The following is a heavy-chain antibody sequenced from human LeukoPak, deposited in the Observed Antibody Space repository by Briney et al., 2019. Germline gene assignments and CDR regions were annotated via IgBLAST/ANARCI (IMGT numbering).Heavy chain of an antibody. CDR3: ARDSLYDSSGTEIDY. CDR1: EYTFTSYY. J-gene: IGHJ4*02. V-gene: IGHV1-46*01. CDR2: INPSGGST. Sequence: GASVKVSCKASEYTFTSYYMHWVRQAPGQGLEWMGIINPSGGSTSYAQKFQGRVTMTRDMSTSTVYMELSSLRSEDTAVYYCARDSLYDSSGTEIDYWGQGTLVTVSS. D-gene: IGHD3-22*01.